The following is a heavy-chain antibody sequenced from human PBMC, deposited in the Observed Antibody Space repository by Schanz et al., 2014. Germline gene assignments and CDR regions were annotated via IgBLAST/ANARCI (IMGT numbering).Heavy chain of an antibody. CDR1: GFTFSDYW. Sequence: EVQLVESGGGLVQPGGSLRLSCTASGFTFSDYWMSWVRQAPGKGPEWVTNIKHDGREEDYVDSMEGRYTTSRDYAKRSLFLQMNSQRVEDAAVCFGGSQTGNPNYWGQGTLVTVSS. J-gene: IGHJ4*02. CDR3: GSQTGNPNY. V-gene: IGHV3-7*02. CDR2: IKHDGREE.